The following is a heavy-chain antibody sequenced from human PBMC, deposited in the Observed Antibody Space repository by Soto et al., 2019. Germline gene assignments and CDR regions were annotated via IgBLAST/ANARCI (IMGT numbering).Heavy chain of an antibody. CDR2: IYWDDDK. J-gene: IGHJ4*02. CDR1: GFSLSTSGVG. CDR3: AHRLPVGTAMEPFYFDY. V-gene: IGHV2-5*02. D-gene: IGHD5-18*01. Sequence: QITLKESGPTLVKPTQTLTLTCTFYGFSLSTSGVGVGWIRQPPGQALEWLALIYWDDDKRYSPSLKSRLTITKDTSKHQVVLTMTNMDPVDTATYYCAHRLPVGTAMEPFYFDYWGQGTLVTVSS.